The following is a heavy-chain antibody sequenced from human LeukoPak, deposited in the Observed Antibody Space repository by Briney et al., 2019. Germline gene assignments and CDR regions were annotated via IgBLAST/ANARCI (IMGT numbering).Heavy chain of an antibody. Sequence: ASVKVSCKASGYTFTGYYMHWVRQAPGQGLAWMGWINPNSGGTNYAQKFQGRVNMTRDTSISTAYMELSRLRSDDTAVYYCARDLDSYGYFDYWGQGTLVTVSS. V-gene: IGHV1-2*02. CDR2: INPNSGGT. CDR1: GYTFTGYY. CDR3: ARDLDSYGYFDY. J-gene: IGHJ4*02. D-gene: IGHD5-18*01.